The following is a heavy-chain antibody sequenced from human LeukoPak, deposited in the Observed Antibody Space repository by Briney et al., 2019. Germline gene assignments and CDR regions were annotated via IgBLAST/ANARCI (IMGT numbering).Heavy chain of an antibody. Sequence: GGSLRLSCAASGFTFSDAWVTWVRQAPGKGLEWVGRIKSKSVGGIIEYATPVKGRFTISRDDSKDTVYLQMNSLTSEDTAVYYCTTERIWGQGTQVTVSS. CDR2: IKSKSVGGII. V-gene: IGHV3-15*01. CDR3: TTERI. J-gene: IGHJ4*02. CDR1: GFTFSDAW.